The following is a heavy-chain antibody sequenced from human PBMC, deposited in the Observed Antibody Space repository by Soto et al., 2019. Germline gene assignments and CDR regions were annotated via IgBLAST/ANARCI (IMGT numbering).Heavy chain of an antibody. Sequence: GGSLRLSCAASGFTFSSYSMNWVRQAPGKGLEWVSSISSSSSYIYYADSVKGRFTISRDNAKNSLYLQMNGLRAEDTAVYYCARDLRITMVRGVNSSDYWGQGTLVTVSS. CDR1: GFTFSSYS. CDR2: ISSSSSYI. V-gene: IGHV3-21*01. J-gene: IGHJ4*02. D-gene: IGHD3-10*01. CDR3: ARDLRITMVRGVNSSDY.